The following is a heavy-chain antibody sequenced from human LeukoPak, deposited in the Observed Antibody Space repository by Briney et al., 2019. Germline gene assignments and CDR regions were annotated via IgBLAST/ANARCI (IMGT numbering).Heavy chain of an antibody. Sequence: PGGALRLSCGASGFTFSSYWMHWVRQAPGRGVVWVSRINSEGRSTSYADSVKGPFTISRDNATNTLYLQMNSLRAEDTAVYYCARDLSRGYSSGWYYLVGWGQGTLVTVSS. CDR2: INSEGRST. CDR3: ARDLSRGYSSGWYYLVG. D-gene: IGHD6-19*01. J-gene: IGHJ4*02. V-gene: IGHV3-74*01. CDR1: GFTFSSYW.